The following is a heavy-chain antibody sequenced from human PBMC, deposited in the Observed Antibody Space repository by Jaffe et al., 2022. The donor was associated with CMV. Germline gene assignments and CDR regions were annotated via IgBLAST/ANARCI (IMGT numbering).Heavy chain of an antibody. CDR3: ARDGNPFDI. Sequence: QVQLQESGPGLVKPSETLSLTCTVSGGSISSYYWSWIRQPPGKGLEWIGYIYYSGSTNYNPSLKSRVTISVDTSKNQFSLKLSSVTAADTAVYYCARDGNPFDIWGQGTMVTVSS. D-gene: IGHD1-26*01. CDR1: GGSISSYY. CDR2: IYYSGST. V-gene: IGHV4-59*01. J-gene: IGHJ3*02.